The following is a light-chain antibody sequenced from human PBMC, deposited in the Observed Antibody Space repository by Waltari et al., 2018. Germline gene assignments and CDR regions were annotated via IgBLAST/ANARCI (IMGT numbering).Light chain of an antibody. CDR1: CLRRYY. CDR2: GKN. J-gene: IGLJ2*01. CDR3: NSRDSSGNHVV. Sequence: SSELTQDPAVSVALGQPVRITCQGDCLRRYYASWYQQQPGQAPVLVISGKNHRPSGIPDRFSGSSSGNTASLTITVAQAEDEADYYCNSRDSSGNHVVFGGGTKLTVL. V-gene: IGLV3-19*01.